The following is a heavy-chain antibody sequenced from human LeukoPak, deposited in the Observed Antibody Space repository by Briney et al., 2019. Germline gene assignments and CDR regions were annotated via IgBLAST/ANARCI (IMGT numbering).Heavy chain of an antibody. CDR2: VHSGGST. J-gene: IGHJ5*02. V-gene: IGHV3-66*02. CDR1: GLTLGGNY. CDR3: ARLIYDSSGYYYDH. Sequence: GGSLRLSCAASGLTLGGNYMSWVRQAPGKGLEWVSVVHSGGSTYYADSVKGRFTISRDSTKTTLFLQMNSLRAEDPAVYYCARLIYDSSGYYYDHWGRGTLVTVSS. D-gene: IGHD3-22*01.